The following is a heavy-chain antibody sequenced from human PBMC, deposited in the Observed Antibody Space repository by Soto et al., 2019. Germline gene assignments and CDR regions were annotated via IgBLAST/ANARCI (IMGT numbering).Heavy chain of an antibody. D-gene: IGHD3-3*01. J-gene: IGHJ6*02. CDR1: GGTFSSYA. CDR2: IIPIVGTA. Sequence: ASVKVSCKASGGTFSSYAIGWVRQAPGQGLEWMGGIIPIVGTANYAQKFQGRVTITADKSTSTAYMELSSLRSEDTAVYYCARVRITIFGLGRPLRDYYYGMDVWGQGTTVTV. CDR3: ARVRITIFGLGRPLRDYYYGMDV. V-gene: IGHV1-69*06.